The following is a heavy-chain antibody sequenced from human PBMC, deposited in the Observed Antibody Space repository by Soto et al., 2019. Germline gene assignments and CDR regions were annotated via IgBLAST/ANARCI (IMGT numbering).Heavy chain of an antibody. D-gene: IGHD3-3*01. Sequence: GGSLRLSCAASGFTFSSYGMHWVRQAPGKRLEWVAVISYDGSNKYYADSVTGRFTISRDNSKNTLYLQMNSLRAEDTAVYYCAKSYYDFWSGHYYYYGMYFWGQGTTVTVSS. CDR2: ISYDGSNK. J-gene: IGHJ6*02. V-gene: IGHV3-30*18. CDR3: AKSYYDFWSGHYYYYGMYF. CDR1: GFTFSSYG.